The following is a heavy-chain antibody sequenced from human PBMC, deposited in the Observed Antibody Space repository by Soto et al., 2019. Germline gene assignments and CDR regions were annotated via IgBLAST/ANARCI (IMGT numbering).Heavy chain of an antibody. CDR3: ARLEGLATISNYFDV. Sequence: QLQLQESGPGLVKPSETLSLTCSVSADSINSDKYYWGWIRQPPGKGLEWIGSIYYCGNAYYNPSLHTRVTISLNKSKSQFSLKLNSVPAADSAVYFCARLEGLATISNYFDVWGPGALVNVSS. V-gene: IGHV4-39*01. CDR1: ADSINSDKYY. D-gene: IGHD3-9*01. J-gene: IGHJ4*02. CDR2: IYYCGNA.